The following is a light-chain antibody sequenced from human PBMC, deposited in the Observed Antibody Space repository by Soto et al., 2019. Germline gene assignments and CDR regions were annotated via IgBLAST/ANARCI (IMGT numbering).Light chain of an antibody. Sequence: EIVMAQSLATLSVSPGERATLSCRASQNIATNLAWYQQKPGQAPGLLIFDASTRATGIPGRFSGSGSGTEFTLTISSLQSEDSAVYYCQQYSDWPRTFGQGTKVEIK. J-gene: IGKJ1*01. CDR2: DAS. CDR1: QNIATN. CDR3: QQYSDWPRT. V-gene: IGKV3-15*01.